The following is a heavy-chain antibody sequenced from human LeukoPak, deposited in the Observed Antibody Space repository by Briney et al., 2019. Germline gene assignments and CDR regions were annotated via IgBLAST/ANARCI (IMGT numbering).Heavy chain of an antibody. D-gene: IGHD6-13*01. Sequence: GASVKVSCKASGYTFTSYYMHWVRQAPGQGLEWMGIINPSGGSTSYAQKFQGRVTMTRDMSTSTVYMELSSLRSEDTAVYYCARDHQHSSSWYWLGNWFDPWGQGTLVTVSS. CDR3: ARDHQHSSSWYWLGNWFDP. V-gene: IGHV1-46*01. J-gene: IGHJ5*02. CDR1: GYTFTSYY. CDR2: INPSGGST.